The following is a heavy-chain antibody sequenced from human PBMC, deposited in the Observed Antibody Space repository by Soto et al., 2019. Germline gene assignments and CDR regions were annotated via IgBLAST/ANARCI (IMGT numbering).Heavy chain of an antibody. Sequence: ASETLSLTCTVSGGSISSSSYYWGWIRQPPGKGLEWIGSIYYSGSTYYNPSLKSRVTISVDTSKNQFSLKLSSVTAADTAVYYCARHVRYCSGGSCLSWFDPWGQGTLVTVSS. CDR3: ARHVRYCSGGSCLSWFDP. V-gene: IGHV4-39*01. J-gene: IGHJ5*02. CDR1: GGSISSSSYY. D-gene: IGHD2-15*01. CDR2: IYYSGST.